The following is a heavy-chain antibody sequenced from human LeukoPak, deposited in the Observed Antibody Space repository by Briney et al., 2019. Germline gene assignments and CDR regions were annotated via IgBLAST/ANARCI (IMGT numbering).Heavy chain of an antibody. CDR1: GGTFSSYA. CDR2: MNPNSGNT. J-gene: IGHJ4*02. V-gene: IGHV1-8*03. Sequence: ASVKVSCKASGGTFSSYAISWVRQATGQGLEWMGWMNPNSGNTGYAQKFQGRVTITADKSTSTAYMELSSLRSEDTAVYYCAVYSNLDLFDYWGQGTLVTVSS. D-gene: IGHD4-11*01. CDR3: AVYSNLDLFDY.